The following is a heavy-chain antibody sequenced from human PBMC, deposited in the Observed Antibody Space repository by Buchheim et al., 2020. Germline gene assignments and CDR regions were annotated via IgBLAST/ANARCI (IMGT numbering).Heavy chain of an antibody. CDR3: ARAWGSSGYPKNYFDY. V-gene: IGHV4-59*01. CDR1: GGSISSYY. D-gene: IGHD3-22*01. Sequence: QVQLQESGPGLVKPSETLSLTCTVSGGSISSYYWSWIRQPPGKGLEWIGYIYYSGSTNYSPSLKSRVTISVDTSKNQFSLKLSSVTAADTAVYYCARAWGSSGYPKNYFDYWGQGTL. CDR2: IYYSGST. J-gene: IGHJ4*02.